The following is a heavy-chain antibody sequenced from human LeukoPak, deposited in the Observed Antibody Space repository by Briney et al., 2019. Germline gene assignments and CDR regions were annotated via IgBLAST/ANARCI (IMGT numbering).Heavy chain of an antibody. Sequence: ASETLSLTCTVSGGSISSSSYYWGWIRQPPGKGLGWIGSIYYSGSTYYNPSLKSRVTISVDTSKNQFSLKLSSVTAADTAVYYCAGHAATMVRGVSLDWFDPWGQGTLVTVSS. V-gene: IGHV4-39*01. J-gene: IGHJ5*02. CDR2: IYYSGST. CDR1: GGSISSSSYY. D-gene: IGHD3-10*01. CDR3: AGHAATMVRGVSLDWFDP.